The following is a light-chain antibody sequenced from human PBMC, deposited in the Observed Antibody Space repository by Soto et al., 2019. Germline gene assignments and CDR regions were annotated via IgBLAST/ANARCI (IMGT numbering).Light chain of an antibody. J-gene: IGKJ2*01. CDR1: QNINRW. CDR2: DAS. Sequence: DMQVTQSPSTLSASVGDRVTITRRASQNINRWLAWYQQRPGKAPKLLMYDASTLESGVPSRFSGSGSGTEFSLTISSLQPDDSATYYCQQYNSFFGQGTKVDIK. CDR3: QQYNSF. V-gene: IGKV1-5*01.